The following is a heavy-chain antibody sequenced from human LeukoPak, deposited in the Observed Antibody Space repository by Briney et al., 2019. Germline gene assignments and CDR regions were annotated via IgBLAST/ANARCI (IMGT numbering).Heavy chain of an antibody. D-gene: IGHD5-12*01. CDR1: GFTFNSFS. J-gene: IGHJ4*02. CDR2: ISSGDGRT. Sequence: GGSLRLSCAASGFTFNSFSMSWVRQAPGKGLEWVSLISSGDGRTFYADSVKGRFTISRDNSKNTLDLQMNSLRADDTAVYYCTKWTGYGDSWGQGTLVTVSS. CDR3: TKWTGYGDS. V-gene: IGHV3-23*01.